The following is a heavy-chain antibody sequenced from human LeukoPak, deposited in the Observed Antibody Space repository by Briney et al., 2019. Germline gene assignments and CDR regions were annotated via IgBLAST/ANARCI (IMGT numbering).Heavy chain of an antibody. CDR1: GFTVSSND. J-gene: IGHJ4*02. V-gene: IGHV3-53*01. CDR2: IYSGGST. CDR3: AGVGYCSGGRCYSFDY. Sequence: GGSLRLSCAASGFTVSSNDMSWVRQAPGKGLECISVIYSGGSTDYADSVKGRLTISRDNSKNTLYLQMNSLRADDTAVYYCAGVGYCSGGRCYSFDYWGQGTLVTVSS. D-gene: IGHD2-15*01.